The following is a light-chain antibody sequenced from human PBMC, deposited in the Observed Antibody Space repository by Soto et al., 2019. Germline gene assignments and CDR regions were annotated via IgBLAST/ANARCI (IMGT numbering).Light chain of an antibody. J-gene: IGKJ2*01. CDR2: WAS. CDR1: QSVLNSSNNKNY. Sequence: IVMTQSPDSLAESLGERATIKCTYSQSVLNSSNNKNYLAWYQQKPGQPPKLLIYWASTRESGVPDRFSGCGSGTDFTLTISSLQSGDVAVYYCHQDYAAPHTFGQGTKLEIK. V-gene: IGKV4-1*01. CDR3: HQDYAAPHT.